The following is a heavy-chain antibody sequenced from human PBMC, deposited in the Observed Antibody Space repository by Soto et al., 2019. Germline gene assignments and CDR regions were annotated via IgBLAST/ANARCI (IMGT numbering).Heavy chain of an antibody. D-gene: IGHD6-13*01. V-gene: IGHV1-3*01. CDR1: GYTFTSYA. Sequence: QVQLVQSGAEVKKPGASVKVSCKASGYTFTSYAMHWVRQAPGQRLEWMGWINAGNGNTTYSQKFQGRVTITRDTSASTAYMELSSLRSEDTAVYYCARDHGPAAGTDYWGQGTLVTVSS. CDR2: INAGNGNT. CDR3: ARDHGPAAGTDY. J-gene: IGHJ4*02.